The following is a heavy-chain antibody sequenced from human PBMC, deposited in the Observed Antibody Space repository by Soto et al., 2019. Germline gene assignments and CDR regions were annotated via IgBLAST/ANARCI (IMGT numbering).Heavy chain of an antibody. V-gene: IGHV4-61*08. D-gene: IGHD4-17*01. J-gene: IGHJ4*02. Sequence: QVQLQESGPGLVKPSETLSLTCTVSGGSVSSTGYYWSWIRQPPGKGLEWIGYLYYSGSTNYSPSLKSRVTIPVDTSKNQFSLKLSSVTAADTAVYYCARDGYGDASYWGQGTLVTVSS. CDR3: ARDGYGDASY. CDR1: GGSVSSTGYY. CDR2: LYYSGST.